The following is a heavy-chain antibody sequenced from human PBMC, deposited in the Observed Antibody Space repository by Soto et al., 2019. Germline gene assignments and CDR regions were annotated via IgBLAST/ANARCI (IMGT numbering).Heavy chain of an antibody. V-gene: IGHV3-23*01. CDR1: GFTFSSYA. D-gene: IGHD6-13*01. CDR3: AKERWAAAGTPTLDY. CDR2: ISGGTSST. J-gene: IGHJ4*02. Sequence: PGGSLRLSCAASGFTFSSYAMSWVRQAPGKGLEWVPAISGGTSSTYYADSVKGRFTISRDNSKNTLYLQMNSLRAEDTAVYYCAKERWAAAGTPTLDYWGQGTLVTVS.